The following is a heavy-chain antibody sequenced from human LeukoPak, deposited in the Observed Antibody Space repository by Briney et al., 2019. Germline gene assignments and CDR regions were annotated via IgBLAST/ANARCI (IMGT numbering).Heavy chain of an antibody. D-gene: IGHD5-18*01. CDR3: ARDSVGIQPLDY. J-gene: IGHJ4*02. Sequence: PGGSLRLSCAASGFTFSSYAMHWVRQAPGKGLEWVAVISYDGSNKYYADSVKGRFTISRDNSKNTLYLQMNSLRAEDTAVYYCARDSVGIQPLDYWGQGTLVTVSS. CDR2: ISYDGSNK. V-gene: IGHV3-30-3*01. CDR1: GFTFSSYA.